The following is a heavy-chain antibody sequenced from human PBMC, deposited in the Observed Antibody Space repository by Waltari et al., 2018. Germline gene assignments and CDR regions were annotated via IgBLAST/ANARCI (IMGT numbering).Heavy chain of an antibody. J-gene: IGHJ5*02. D-gene: IGHD6-13*01. CDR1: GGSISSYY. CDR2: SYTSGST. CDR3: ARSPAAAPENWFDP. V-gene: IGHV4-4*07. Sequence: QVQLQESGPGLVKPSETLSLTCTVSGGSISSYYWSWIRQPAGKGLEWIGRSYTSGSTNYNPSLKSRVTMSVDTSKNQFSLKLSSVTAADTAVYYCARSPAAAPENWFDPWGQGTLVTVSS.